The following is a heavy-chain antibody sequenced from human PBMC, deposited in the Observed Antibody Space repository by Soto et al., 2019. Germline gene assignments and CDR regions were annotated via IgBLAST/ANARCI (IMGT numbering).Heavy chain of an antibody. Sequence: GGSLRLSCAASGFRFRNFAMAWVRQAPGKGLEWVSIISNSGSSTYHGDSVKGRFTTSRDNSKGTLSLHMRGVRIDDTAVYFCARADLLWDSFDLWGQGTLVTVSS. CDR1: GFRFRNFA. V-gene: IGHV3-23*05. CDR3: ARADLLWDSFDL. D-gene: IGHD2-2*01. CDR2: ISNSGSST. J-gene: IGHJ4*02.